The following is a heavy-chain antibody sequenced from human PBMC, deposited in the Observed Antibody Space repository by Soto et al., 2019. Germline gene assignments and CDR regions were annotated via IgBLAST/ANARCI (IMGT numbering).Heavy chain of an antibody. CDR2: ISGSGGTT. V-gene: IGHV3-23*01. D-gene: IGHD3-10*01. Sequence: EGQLLESGGLLVQPGGSLRLSCAASGFTSSNYAMSWVRQAPGKGLEWVSGISGSGGTTYYTDSVKGRFTISSDNSKNALDLQMNGLRADDTAVYYGAKGGRGSGSQNWFDPWGQGTLVTVSS. J-gene: IGHJ5*02. CDR1: GFTSSNYA. CDR3: AKGGRGSGSQNWFDP.